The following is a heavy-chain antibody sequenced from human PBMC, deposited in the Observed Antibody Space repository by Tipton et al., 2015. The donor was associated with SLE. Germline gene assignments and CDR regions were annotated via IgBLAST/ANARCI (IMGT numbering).Heavy chain of an antibody. D-gene: IGHD2-15*01. CDR1: GGSISSSNW. CDR3: ASQSGYCSSGSCLYYFDY. J-gene: IGHJ4*02. Sequence: TLSLTCAVSGGSISSSNWWSWVRQPPGKGLEWIGEIYHSGSTNYNPSLKSRITISVDTSKNQFSLKLSSVTAADTAVYYCASQSGYCSSGSCLYYFDYWGQGTLVTVSS. V-gene: IGHV4-4*02. CDR2: IYHSGST.